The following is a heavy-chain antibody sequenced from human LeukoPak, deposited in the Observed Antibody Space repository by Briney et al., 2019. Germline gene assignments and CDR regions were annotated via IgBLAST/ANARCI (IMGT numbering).Heavy chain of an antibody. CDR3: ARADYSSSWSHDYYYMDV. Sequence: SETLSLTCTVSGYSISSGYYWGWIRQPPGKGLEWIGSIYHSGSTYYNPSLKSRVTISVDTSKNQFSLKLSSVTAADTAVYYCARADYSSSWSHDYYYMDVWGKGTTVTVSS. J-gene: IGHJ6*03. D-gene: IGHD6-6*01. V-gene: IGHV4-38-2*02. CDR2: IYHSGST. CDR1: GYSISSGYY.